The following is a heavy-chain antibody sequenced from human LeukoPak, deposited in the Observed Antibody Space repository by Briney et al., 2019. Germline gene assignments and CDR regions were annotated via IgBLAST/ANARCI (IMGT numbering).Heavy chain of an antibody. CDR3: ARDVSITMVRGLLDV. D-gene: IGHD3-10*01. CDR2: ISSSSSYI. CDR1: GFTFSSYS. V-gene: IGHV3-21*01. J-gene: IGHJ6*02. Sequence: GGSLRLSCAASGFTFSSYSMNWVRQAPGKGLEWVSSISSSSSYIYYADSVKGRFTISRDNAKNSLYLQMNSLRAEDTAVYYCARDVSITMVRGLLDVWGQGTTVTVSS.